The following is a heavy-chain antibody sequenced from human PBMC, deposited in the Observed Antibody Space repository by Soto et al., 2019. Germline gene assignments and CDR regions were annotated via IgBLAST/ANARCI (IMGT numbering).Heavy chain of an antibody. CDR3: ARKDYYDSGMYHFDY. J-gene: IGHJ4*02. Sequence: GGSLRLSCAASGFTFSSYSMNWVRQAPGKGLEWVSSISSSSSYIYYADLVKGRFTISRDNAKNSLYLQMNSLRSEDTAVYYCARKDYYDSGMYHFDYWGQGTLVTVSS. D-gene: IGHD3-22*01. CDR2: ISSSSSYI. CDR1: GFTFSSYS. V-gene: IGHV3-21*01.